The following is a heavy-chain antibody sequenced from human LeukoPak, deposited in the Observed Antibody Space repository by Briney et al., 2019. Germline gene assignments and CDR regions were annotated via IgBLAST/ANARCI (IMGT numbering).Heavy chain of an antibody. CDR3: ARSDYGGRGGYYFDY. CDR2: ISYDGSNK. V-gene: IGHV3-30*04. CDR1: GFTFSSYA. D-gene: IGHD4-23*01. Sequence: PGGSLRLSCAASGFTFSSYAMHWVRQAPGKGLEWVAVISYDGSNKYYADSVKGRFTISRDNYKNTMFLQMRSLRTEDTAVYYCARSDYGGRGGYYFDYWGQGTLVTVSS. J-gene: IGHJ4*02.